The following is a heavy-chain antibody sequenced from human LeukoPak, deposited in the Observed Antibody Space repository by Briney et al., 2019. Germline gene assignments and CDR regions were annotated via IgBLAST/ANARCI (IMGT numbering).Heavy chain of an antibody. D-gene: IGHD6-25*01. Sequence: PGRSLRLSCAASGFTFSSYGMHWVRQAPGKGLEGVAVVCDDGNCKYYADSVKGRFTTSRDNSNNTLSLQMNSLRAEDTALYYCVAAPGIHYFDYWGQGTLVTVSS. CDR1: GFTFSSYG. J-gene: IGHJ4*02. CDR3: VAAPGIHYFDY. CDR2: VCDDGNCK. V-gene: IGHV3-33*01.